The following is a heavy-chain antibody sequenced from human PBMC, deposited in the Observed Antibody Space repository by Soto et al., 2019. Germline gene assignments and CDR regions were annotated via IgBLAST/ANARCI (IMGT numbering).Heavy chain of an antibody. D-gene: IGHD3-3*01. CDR3: AREVVKRSYYDFWSGSLF. J-gene: IGHJ4*02. V-gene: IGHV3-7*01. CDR1: GFTFSSYW. Sequence: EVQLVESGGGLVQPGGSLRLSCAASGFTFSSYWMSWVRQAPGKGLEWVVSIKHDAGETYYLDSVKGRFTVSRDNAKNPLYLQMDSLRVEDTAMYYCAREVVKRSYYDFWSGSLFWGQGSLVTVSS. CDR2: IKHDAGET.